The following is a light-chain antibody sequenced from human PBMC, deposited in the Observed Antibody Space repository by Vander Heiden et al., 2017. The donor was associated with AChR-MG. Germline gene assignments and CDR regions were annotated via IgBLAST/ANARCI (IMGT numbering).Light chain of an antibody. Sequence: DIKMAQTPSTLSASVGDRVTITCRASQTINRWLAWYQQKPGKAPNLLIYKTSSLHRGVPSRFSGSGSGTESTLTISSLQPEDSATYYCQQYDTSPFTFGPGTKVDI. J-gene: IGKJ3*01. CDR2: KTS. V-gene: IGKV1-5*03. CDR3: QQYDTSPFT. CDR1: QTINRW.